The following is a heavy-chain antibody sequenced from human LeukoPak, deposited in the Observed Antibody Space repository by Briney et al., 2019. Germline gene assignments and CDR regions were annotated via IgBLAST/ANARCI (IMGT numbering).Heavy chain of an antibody. J-gene: IGHJ5*02. CDR3: ARSISMAARFDP. CDR2: INPSGGST. D-gene: IGHD6-19*01. CDR1: GYTFSNYY. V-gene: IGHV1-46*01. Sequence: ASVKVSCKASGYTFSNYYMHWVRQAPGQGLEWMGMINPSGGSTSYAQKFQGRVTMTRDTSTSTVYMELSSLRSEDTAVYYCARSISMAARFDPWGQGTLVTVSS.